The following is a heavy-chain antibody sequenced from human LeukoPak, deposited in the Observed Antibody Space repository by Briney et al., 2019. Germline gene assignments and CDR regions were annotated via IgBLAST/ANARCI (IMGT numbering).Heavy chain of an antibody. Sequence: SETLSLTCTVSVASISSYYWSWIRQPPGKGLEWIGYIFYSGSTSYNPSLKSRVTISVDTSKNQFSLKLTSVTAADTAVYYCARDFDYWGQGTLVTVSS. CDR2: IFYSGST. J-gene: IGHJ4*02. CDR3: ARDFDY. V-gene: IGHV4-59*01. CDR1: VASISSYY.